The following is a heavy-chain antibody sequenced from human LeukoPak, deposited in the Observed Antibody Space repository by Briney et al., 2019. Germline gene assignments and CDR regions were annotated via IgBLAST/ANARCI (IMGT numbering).Heavy chain of an antibody. CDR2: IYYSGST. Sequence: SETLSLTCTVSGYSISSGYYWSWIRQPPGKGLEWIGYIYYSGSTNYNPSLKSRVTISVDTSKNQFSLKLSSVTAADTAVYYCARDPAYCGGDCYPYPIYFQHWGQGTLVTVSS. CDR1: GYSISSGYY. V-gene: IGHV4-61*01. J-gene: IGHJ1*01. CDR3: ARDPAYCGGDCYPYPIYFQH. D-gene: IGHD2-21*02.